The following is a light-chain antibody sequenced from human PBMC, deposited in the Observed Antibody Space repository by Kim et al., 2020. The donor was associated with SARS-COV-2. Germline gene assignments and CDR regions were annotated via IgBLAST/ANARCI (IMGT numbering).Light chain of an antibody. J-gene: IGLJ3*02. V-gene: IGLV3-1*01. Sequence: SVSQGQTATITCSGDKLGDKYTCWYQQKPGQSPVLVIYQDNTRPSGIPERFSGSNSGNTATLTISGTQAMDEAAYYCQAWDGNTGVFGGGTQLTVL. CDR1: KLGDKY. CDR2: QDN. CDR3: QAWDGNTGV.